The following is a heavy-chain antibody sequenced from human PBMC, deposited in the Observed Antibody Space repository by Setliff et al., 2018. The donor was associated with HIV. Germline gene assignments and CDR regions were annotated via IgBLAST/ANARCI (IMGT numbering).Heavy chain of an antibody. Sequence: GGSLSLSCVASGFSVSSSYMSWVRQNPGEGLEWVANIKQDGSEKYYVDSVRGRFTISRDNAKNSLYLQMNSLRAEDTAVYYCARDATRGGDMDVWAKGTTVTVSS. J-gene: IGHJ6*03. CDR1: GFSVSSSY. CDR2: IKQDGSEK. V-gene: IGHV3-7*01. D-gene: IGHD2-15*01. CDR3: ARDATRGGDMDV.